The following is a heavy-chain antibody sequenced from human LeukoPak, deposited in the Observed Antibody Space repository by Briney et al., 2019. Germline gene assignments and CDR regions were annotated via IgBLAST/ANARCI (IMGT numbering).Heavy chain of an antibody. Sequence: ASVKVSCKASGYTFTSYGISWVRQAPGQGLEWMGWISAYNGNTNYAQKLQGRVTMTTDTSTSTAYMELRSLRSDDTAVYYCAISSGQVVGVKKYGMDVWGQGTTVTVSS. V-gene: IGHV1-18*01. CDR2: ISAYNGNT. J-gene: IGHJ6*02. D-gene: IGHD2-15*01. CDR1: GYTFTSYG. CDR3: AISSGQVVGVKKYGMDV.